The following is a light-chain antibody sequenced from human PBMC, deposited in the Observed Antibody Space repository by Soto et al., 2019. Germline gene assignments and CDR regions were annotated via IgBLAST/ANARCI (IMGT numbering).Light chain of an antibody. CDR1: QSVSSN. Sequence: EIEMTQSPATLSVSPGERATLSCRASQSVSSNLAWYQQKPGQAPRLLIYGASTRATGIPARFSGSGSGTEFTLTISSLQSEDFAVHYCQQYNNWPPLTVGGGTKVDSK. J-gene: IGKJ4*01. V-gene: IGKV3-15*01. CDR2: GAS. CDR3: QQYNNWPPLT.